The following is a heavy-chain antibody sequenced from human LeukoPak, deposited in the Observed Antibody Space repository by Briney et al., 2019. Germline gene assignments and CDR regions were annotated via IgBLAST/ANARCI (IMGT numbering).Heavy chain of an antibody. CDR3: SRESGPYCPFGH. D-gene: IGHD1-26*01. CDR1: GGSITTTNV. Sequence: SETLSLTCGVSGGSITTTNVWSWVRQPPGGGLEWIGEISLRGRTQYNPSLKSRVNISIDESKSHLYLSLASVTAADTAVYYCSRESGPYCPFGHWGQGTLVAVTS. V-gene: IGHV4-4*02. J-gene: IGHJ5*02. CDR2: ISLRGRT.